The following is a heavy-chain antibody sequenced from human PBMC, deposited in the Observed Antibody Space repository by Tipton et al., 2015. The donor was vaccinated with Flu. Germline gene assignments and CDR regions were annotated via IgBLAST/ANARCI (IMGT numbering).Heavy chain of an antibody. Sequence: TLSLTCTVSGGSISSFYWSWIRQPAGKGLEWIGRMYTSGTTKYNPSLKSRVTISVDTSKNQFSLNLNSVTAADTAVYYCARGRWFDALDIWGQGTMVTVSS. J-gene: IGHJ3*02. CDR2: MYTSGTT. D-gene: IGHD3-10*01. V-gene: IGHV4-4*07. CDR1: GGSISSFY. CDR3: ARGRWFDALDI.